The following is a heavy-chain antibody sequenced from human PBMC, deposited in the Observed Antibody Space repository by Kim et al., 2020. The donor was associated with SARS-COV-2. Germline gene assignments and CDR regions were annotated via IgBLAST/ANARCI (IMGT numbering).Heavy chain of an antibody. CDR3: ASRGVTMIVVVTGVDAFDI. V-gene: IGHV4-39*01. CDR2: IYYSGST. CDR1: GGSISSSSYY. Sequence: SETLSLTCTVSGGSISSSSYYWGWIRQPPGKGLEWIGNIYYSGSTYYNPSLKSRVTISVDTSKNQFSLKLSSVTAADTAVYYCASRGVTMIVVVTGVDAFDIWGQGTMVTVS. D-gene: IGHD3-22*01. J-gene: IGHJ3*02.